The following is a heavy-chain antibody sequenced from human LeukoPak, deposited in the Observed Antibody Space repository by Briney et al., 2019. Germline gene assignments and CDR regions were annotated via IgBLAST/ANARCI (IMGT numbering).Heavy chain of an antibody. CDR2: IYHSGST. V-gene: IGHV4-30-2*01. CDR3: ARGRPFWFGELSSFDY. J-gene: IGHJ4*02. Sequence: SQTLSLTCAVSGGSISSGGYSWSWIRQPPGKGLEWIGYIYHSGSTYYNPSLKSRVTISVDRYKNQFSLKLSSVTAADPAVYYCARGRPFWFGELSSFDYWGQATLVTVSS. D-gene: IGHD3-10*01. CDR1: GGSISSGGYS.